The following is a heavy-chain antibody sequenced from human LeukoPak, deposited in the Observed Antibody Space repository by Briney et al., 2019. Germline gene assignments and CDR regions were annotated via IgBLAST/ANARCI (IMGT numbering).Heavy chain of an antibody. J-gene: IGHJ6*02. CDR2: ISWNSGSI. CDR1: GFTFDDYA. D-gene: IGHD6-13*01. Sequence: GGSLRLPCAASGFTFDDYAMHWVRQAPGKGLEWVSGISWNSGSIGYADSVKGRFTISRDNVKNSLYLQMNSLRAEDTALYYCAKDIIAAAGYYYYYGMDVWGQGTTVTVSS. CDR3: AKDIIAAAGYYYYYGMDV. V-gene: IGHV3-9*01.